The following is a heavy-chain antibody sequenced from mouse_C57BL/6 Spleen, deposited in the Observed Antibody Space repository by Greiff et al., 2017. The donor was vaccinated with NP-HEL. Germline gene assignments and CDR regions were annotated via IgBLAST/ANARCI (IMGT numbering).Heavy chain of an antibody. CDR1: GYTFTDYE. J-gene: IGHJ2*01. CDR2: IDPETGGT. CDR3: TVGYYVFDY. Sequence: VQLQQSGAELVRPGASVTLSCKASGYTFTDYEMHWVKQTPVHGLEWIGAIDPETGGTAYNQKFKGKAILTADKSSSTAYMELRSLTSEDSAVYYCTVGYYVFDYWGQGTTLTVSS. V-gene: IGHV1-15*01. D-gene: IGHD2-3*01.